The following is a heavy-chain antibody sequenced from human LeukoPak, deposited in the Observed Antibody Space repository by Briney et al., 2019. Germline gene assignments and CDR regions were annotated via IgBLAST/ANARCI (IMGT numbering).Heavy chain of an antibody. CDR1: GFTVRNTY. Sequence: PGGSLRLSCAASGFTVRNTYMNWVRQAPGKGLEWVSVIYSGGGTYYADSVKGRFTISRDNSKNTLYLQMNSVRAEDTAVYYCVRDDRRYGDYGYFDYWGQGTLVTVSS. D-gene: IGHD4-17*01. J-gene: IGHJ4*02. CDR3: VRDDRRYGDYGYFDY. V-gene: IGHV3-66*01. CDR2: IYSGGGT.